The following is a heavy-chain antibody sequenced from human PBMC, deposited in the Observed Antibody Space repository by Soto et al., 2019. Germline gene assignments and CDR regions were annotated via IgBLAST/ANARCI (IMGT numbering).Heavy chain of an antibody. CDR1: GFTFDDYA. Sequence: GGYLRLSCAASGFTFDDYAMHWVRQAPGKGLEWVSGISWNSGSIGYADSVKGRFTISRDNAKNSLYLQMNSLRAEDTALYYCAKDIGLDMYSSGWYGGSYYCVQGT. J-gene: IGHJ4*02. V-gene: IGHV3-9*01. D-gene: IGHD6-19*01. CDR2: ISWNSGSI. CDR3: AKDIGLDMYSSGWYGGSYY.